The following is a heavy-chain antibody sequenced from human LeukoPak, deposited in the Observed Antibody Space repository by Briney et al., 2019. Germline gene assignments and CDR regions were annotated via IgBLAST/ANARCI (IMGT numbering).Heavy chain of an antibody. CDR2: ISSSSSYI. CDR1: GFTFSSYS. Sequence: GGSLRLSCAASGFTFSSYSMNWVRQAPGKGLEWVSSISSSSSYIYYADSVKGRFTISRDNAKNSLYLQMNSLRAEDTAVYYCARDSWLRYFDWQPYYYYMDVWGKGTTVTVSS. V-gene: IGHV3-21*01. CDR3: ARDSWLRYFDWQPYYYYMDV. J-gene: IGHJ6*03. D-gene: IGHD3-9*01.